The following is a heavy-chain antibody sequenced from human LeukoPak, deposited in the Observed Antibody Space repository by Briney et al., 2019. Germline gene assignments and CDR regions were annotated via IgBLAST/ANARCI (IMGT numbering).Heavy chain of an antibody. V-gene: IGHV4-34*01. CDR1: GGSFSGYY. CDR2: INHSGST. J-gene: IGHJ6*03. CDR3: ARGRVTMVRGVYYYYYYMDV. Sequence: KASETLSLTCAVYGGSFSGYYWSWIRQPPGKGLEWSGEINHSGSTNYNPSLKSRVTISVDTSKNQFSLKLSSVTAADTAVYYCARGRVTMVRGVYYYYYYMDVWGKGTTVTVSS. D-gene: IGHD3-10*01.